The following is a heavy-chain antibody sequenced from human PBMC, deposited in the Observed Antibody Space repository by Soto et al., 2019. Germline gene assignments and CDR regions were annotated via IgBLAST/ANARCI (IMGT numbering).Heavy chain of an antibody. D-gene: IGHD2-15*01. CDR3: ARGARDILVVVAEDDAFDI. Sequence: ASVKVSCKASGYTFTSYGISWVRQAPGQGLEWMGWISAYNGNTNYAQKLQGRVTMTTDTSTSTAYMELRSLRSDDTAVYYCARGARDILVVVAEDDAFDIWGQGTMVTV. J-gene: IGHJ3*02. CDR1: GYTFTSYG. V-gene: IGHV1-18*01. CDR2: ISAYNGNT.